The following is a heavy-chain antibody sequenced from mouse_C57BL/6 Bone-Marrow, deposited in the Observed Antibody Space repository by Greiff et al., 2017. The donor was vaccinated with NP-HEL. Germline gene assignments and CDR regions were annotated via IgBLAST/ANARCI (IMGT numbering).Heavy chain of an antibody. V-gene: IGHV5-9-1*02. CDR1: GFTFSSYA. CDR3: TKRTAQAICSY. D-gene: IGHD3-2*02. Sequence: EVKLVESGAGLAKPGGSLTLSCAASGFTFSSYAMSWVRQTPEKRLEWVAYISSGGDYIYYDENVKGRFTMSRDNAKNTLYLQMISLKSEDTAMYDCTKRTAQAICSYGGQGTRVTVSA. CDR2: ISSGGDYI. J-gene: IGHJ3*01.